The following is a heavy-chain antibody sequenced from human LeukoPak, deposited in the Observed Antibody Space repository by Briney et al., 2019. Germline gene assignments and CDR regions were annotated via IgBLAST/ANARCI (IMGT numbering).Heavy chain of an antibody. V-gene: IGHV7-4-1*02. D-gene: IGHD3-9*01. Sequence: ASVKVSCKASGYTFTSYAMNWVRQAPGQGLEWMGWINTNTGNPTYAQGFTGRFVFSLDTSVSTAYLQISSLKAEDTAVYYCARGSRWVLRYFHWLLMGYWGQGTLVTVSS. CDR1: GYTFTSYA. J-gene: IGHJ4*02. CDR2: INTNTGNP. CDR3: ARGSRWVLRYFHWLLMGY.